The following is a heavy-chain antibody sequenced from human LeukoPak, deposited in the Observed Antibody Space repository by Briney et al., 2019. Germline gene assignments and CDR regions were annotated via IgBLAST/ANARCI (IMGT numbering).Heavy chain of an antibody. V-gene: IGHV3-7*01. CDR3: ARDRPASSPRQGRFDY. J-gene: IGHJ4*02. CDR1: GFTFSSYW. CDR2: IKQDGSEK. Sequence: GGSLRLSCAASGFTFSSYWMSWVRQAPGKGLEWVANIKQDGSEKYYVDSAKGRFTISRDNAKNSLYLQMNSLRAEDTAVYYCARDRPASSPRQGRFDYWGQGTLVTVSS. D-gene: IGHD6-6*01.